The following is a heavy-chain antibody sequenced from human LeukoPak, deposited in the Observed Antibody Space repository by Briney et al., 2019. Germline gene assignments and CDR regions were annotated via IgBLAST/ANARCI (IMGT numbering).Heavy chain of an antibody. CDR2: IYYSGST. V-gene: IGHV4-59*01. J-gene: IGHJ5*02. Sequence: SETLSLTCTVSGGSISSYYWSWIRQPPGKGLEWIGYIYYSGSTNYNPSLKSRVTISVDTSKNQFSLKLSSVTAADTAVYYCAREEIYGDYVEHWFDPWGQGTLVTVSS. CDR1: GGSISSYY. D-gene: IGHD4-17*01. CDR3: AREEIYGDYVEHWFDP.